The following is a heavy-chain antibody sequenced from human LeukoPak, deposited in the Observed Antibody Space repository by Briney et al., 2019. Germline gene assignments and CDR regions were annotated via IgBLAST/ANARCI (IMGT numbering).Heavy chain of an antibody. CDR2: IYYSGST. J-gene: IGHJ4*02. Sequence: SETLSLTCTVSGGSISSYYWSWIRQPPGKGLEWIGYIYYSGSTNYNPSLKSRVTMSADTSMNQFSLKLNSVSAADTAVYYCARDGWGYCSSSTCFNLDFWGQGTLVTVAS. CDR1: GGSISSYY. CDR3: ARDGWGYCSSSTCFNLDF. V-gene: IGHV4-59*12. D-gene: IGHD2-2*01.